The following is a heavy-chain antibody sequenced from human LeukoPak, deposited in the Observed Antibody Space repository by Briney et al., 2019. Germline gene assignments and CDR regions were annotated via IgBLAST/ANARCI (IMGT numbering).Heavy chain of an antibody. CDR2: IHNTGST. J-gene: IGHJ3*02. CDR1: GGSVRSYY. D-gene: IGHD1-26*01. CDR3: VRDWEGFSFDI. V-gene: IGHV4-59*02. Sequence: KPSETLSLTCTVSGGSVRSYYLSWIRQPPGEGLEWIAYIHNTGSTNYNPSLKSRVTISLDTSKNEFSLKLTSVTAADTAVYYCVRDWEGFSFDIWGQGTMVTVSS.